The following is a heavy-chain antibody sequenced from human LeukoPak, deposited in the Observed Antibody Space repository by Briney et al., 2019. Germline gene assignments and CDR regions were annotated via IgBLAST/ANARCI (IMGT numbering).Heavy chain of an antibody. CDR1: GYSIRSGYH. Sequence: TSETLSLTCAVSGYSIRSGYHWSWIRQPPGKGLEWIGSIYQSGSTYYNPSLKSRVTISVDTSKNQFSLKLSSVTAADTAVYYCAREIYPATFDYWGQGTLVTVSS. V-gene: IGHV4-38-2*02. CDR3: AREIYPATFDY. J-gene: IGHJ4*02. D-gene: IGHD2-15*01. CDR2: IYQSGST.